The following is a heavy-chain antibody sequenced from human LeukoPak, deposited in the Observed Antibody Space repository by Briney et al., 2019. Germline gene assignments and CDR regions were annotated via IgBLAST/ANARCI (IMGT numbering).Heavy chain of an antibody. CDR3: ARVRYYYGMDV. J-gene: IGHJ6*02. V-gene: IGHV4-61*01. CDR1: GGSVSSGSYY. Sequence: PSETLSLTCTVSGGSVSSGSYYWSWIRQPPGKGLEWIGYIYYSGSTNYNPSLKSRVTISVDTSKNQFSLKLSSVTAADTAVYYCARVRYYYGMDVWGQGTTVTVSS. CDR2: IYYSGST.